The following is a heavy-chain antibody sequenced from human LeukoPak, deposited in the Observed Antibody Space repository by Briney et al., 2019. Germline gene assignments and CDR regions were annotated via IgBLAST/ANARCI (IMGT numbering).Heavy chain of an antibody. CDR3: ARISPETYSGSSPFDY. J-gene: IGHJ4*02. CDR1: GFSLSTSGMR. D-gene: IGHD1-26*01. V-gene: IGHV2-70*04. Sequence: SGPTLVNPTQTLTLTCTFSGFSLSTSGMRVNWIRQPPGKALEWLARIDWDDDKFYSTSLKTRLTISKDTSKNQVVLTMTNVDPVDTATYYCARISPETYSGSSPFDYWGQGTLVTVSS. CDR2: IDWDDDK.